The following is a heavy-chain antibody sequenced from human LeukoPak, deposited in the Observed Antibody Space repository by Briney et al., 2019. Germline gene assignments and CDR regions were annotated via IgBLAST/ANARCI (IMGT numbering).Heavy chain of an antibody. V-gene: IGHV4-59*08. CDR3: ARARDQYYFDY. Sequence: PSETLSLTCTVSGGSISSYYWSWIRQPPGKGLEWIGYIYYSGSTNYNPSLKSRVTISVDTSKNQFSLKLSSVTAADAAVYYCARARDQYYFDYWGQGTLVTVSS. J-gene: IGHJ4*02. CDR2: IYYSGST. CDR1: GGSISSYY.